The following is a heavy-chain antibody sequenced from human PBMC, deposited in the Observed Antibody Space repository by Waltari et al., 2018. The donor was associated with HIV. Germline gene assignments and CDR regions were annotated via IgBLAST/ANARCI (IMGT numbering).Heavy chain of an antibody. CDR1: GGSISNTTYY. J-gene: IGHJ6*02. Sequence: QLQLQESGPGLVTPSETLYITCTVSGGSISNTTYYWGWIRQPPGKGLQWIASIYYSGNTYYNPSLQSRVTISVDTSKNQFSLKMTSVTAADTALYYCARISTWFNLEGGDVWGQGTTVTVSS. V-gene: IGHV4-39*01. D-gene: IGHD3-3*01. CDR3: ARISTWFNLEGGDV. CDR2: IYYSGNT.